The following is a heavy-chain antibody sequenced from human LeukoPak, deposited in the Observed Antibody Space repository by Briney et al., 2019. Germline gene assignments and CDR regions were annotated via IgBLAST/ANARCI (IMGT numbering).Heavy chain of an antibody. CDR2: INSNSRTI. CDR1: GFTFSSYM. V-gene: IGHV3-48*04. CDR3: ARGQWPDF. Sequence: GGSLRLSCAASGFTFSSYMMNWVRQAPGKGLEWVSYINSNSRTIYYADSVKGRFTISRDNAKNSLYLQMNSLRAEDTAVFYCARGQWPDFWGQGTLLIVSS. J-gene: IGHJ4*02. D-gene: IGHD6-19*01.